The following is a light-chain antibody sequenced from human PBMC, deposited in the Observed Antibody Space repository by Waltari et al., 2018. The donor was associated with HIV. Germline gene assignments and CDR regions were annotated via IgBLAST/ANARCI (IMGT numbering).Light chain of an antibody. Sequence: QSVLTQPPSASGTPGQRVTISCSGTTTYVHWYKQLPGAAPKLLIYRNNQRPSGVPARFSGSKSGTSASLAISGLRSEDEAEYFCATWGDNLSGPVVFGGGTKLTVL. CDR3: ATWGDNLSGPVV. V-gene: IGLV1-47*01. J-gene: IGLJ3*02. CDR1: TTY. CDR2: RNN.